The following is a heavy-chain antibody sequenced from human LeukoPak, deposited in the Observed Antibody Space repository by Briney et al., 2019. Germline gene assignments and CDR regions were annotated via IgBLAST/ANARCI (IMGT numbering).Heavy chain of an antibody. CDR3: ARDHILYYCMDV. J-gene: IGHJ6*03. Sequence: SETLSLTCTVSGYSISSGYYWGWIRQPPGKGLEWIGSIYHSGSTYYNPSLKSRVTISVDTSKNQFSLKLSSVTAADTAVYYCARDHILYYCMDVWGKGTTVTISS. D-gene: IGHD1-26*01. CDR2: IYHSGST. CDR1: GYSISSGYY. V-gene: IGHV4-38-2*02.